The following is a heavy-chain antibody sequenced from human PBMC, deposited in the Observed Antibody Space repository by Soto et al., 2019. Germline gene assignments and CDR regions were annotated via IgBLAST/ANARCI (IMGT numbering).Heavy chain of an antibody. CDR3: ARGGWLRYDSSGYYLGDAFDI. D-gene: IGHD3-22*01. Sequence: SVKVSCKASGGTFSSYAISWVRQAPGQGLEWMGGIIPIFGTANYAQKFQGRVTITADESTSTAYMELSSLRSEDTAVYYCARGGWLRYDSSGYYLGDAFDIWGQGTMVTVSS. CDR1: GGTFSSYA. J-gene: IGHJ3*02. V-gene: IGHV1-69*13. CDR2: IIPIFGTA.